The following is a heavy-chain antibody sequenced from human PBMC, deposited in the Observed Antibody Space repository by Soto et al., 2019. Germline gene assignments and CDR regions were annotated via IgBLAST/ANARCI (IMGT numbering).Heavy chain of an antibody. J-gene: IGHJ4*02. CDR3: ARKSSSGMSGSDFVDY. CDR2: LNYSGRYM. V-gene: IGHV3-21*04. D-gene: IGHD3-3*01. CDR1: GFSFSTSD. Sequence: ESGGGLVEPGGSLRLSCAASGFSFSTSDMTWVRQAPGKGLGYVSSLNYSGRYMFYAGPLKGRFTISRDNAKNSLYLQMNSLRAEDTAVYYCARKSSSGMSGSDFVDYWGQGTLVAVSA.